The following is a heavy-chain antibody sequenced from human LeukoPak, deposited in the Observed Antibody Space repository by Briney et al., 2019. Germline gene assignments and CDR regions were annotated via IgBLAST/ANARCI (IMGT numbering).Heavy chain of an antibody. J-gene: IGHJ3*02. V-gene: IGHV1-18*04. CDR1: GYTFTSYY. CDR3: ARAGLWELPRYAFDI. CDR2: ISAYNGHT. D-gene: IGHD1-26*01. Sequence: VASVKVSCKASGYTFTSYYMHWVRQAPGQGLEWMGWISAYNGHTNYAQNLQGRITMTTDTSTSTAYMELRSLRSDDTAVYYCARAGLWELPRYAFDIWGQGTMVTVSS.